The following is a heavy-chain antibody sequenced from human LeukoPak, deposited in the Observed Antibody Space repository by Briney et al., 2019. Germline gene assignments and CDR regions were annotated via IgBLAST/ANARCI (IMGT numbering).Heavy chain of an antibody. CDR2: IPLSGST. D-gene: IGHD3-16*01. J-gene: IGHJ4*02. V-gene: IGHV4-61*01. Sequence: KPAETLSLTCTPSGGSLSGDNYYWSWIRQPPGKGLQWIAYIPLSGSTNYNPSLKSRVTISLDTSKNQFSLRLTSVTAADTAVYYCAKTGAPMGGYWGQGTLVTVSS. CDR3: AKTGAPMGGY. CDR1: GGSLSGDNYY.